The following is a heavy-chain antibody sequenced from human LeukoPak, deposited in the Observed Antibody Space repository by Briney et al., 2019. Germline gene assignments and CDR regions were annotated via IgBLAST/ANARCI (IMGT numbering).Heavy chain of an antibody. CDR1: GFTFSSYW. CDR2: IKSDGST. J-gene: IGHJ5*01. D-gene: IGHD3-10*01. CDR3: TRAITYFYGSVTYDWFDS. V-gene: IGHV3-74*01. Sequence: GGSLRLSCEASGFTFSSYWMHWVRQTPGKGLMWVARIKSDGSTIYADSVQGRFTISRNNAKNMVYLQMNSLRDDDTAIYYCTRAITYFYGSVTYDWFDSWGQGTRVTVSS.